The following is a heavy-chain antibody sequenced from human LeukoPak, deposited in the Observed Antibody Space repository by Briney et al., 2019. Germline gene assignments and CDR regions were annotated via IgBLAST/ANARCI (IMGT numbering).Heavy chain of an antibody. J-gene: IGHJ3*02. V-gene: IGHV1-69*13. Sequence: ASVKVSCKASGGTFSSYAISWVRQAPGQGLEWMGGIIPIFGTANYAQKFQGRVTITADESTSTAYMELSSLRSEDTAVYYCAREAMATILDAFDIWGQGTMVTVSS. CDR2: IIPIFGTA. D-gene: IGHD5-24*01. CDR1: GGTFSSYA. CDR3: AREAMATILDAFDI.